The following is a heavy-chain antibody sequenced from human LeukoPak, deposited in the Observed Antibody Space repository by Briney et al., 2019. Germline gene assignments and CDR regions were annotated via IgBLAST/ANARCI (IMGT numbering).Heavy chain of an antibody. CDR3: ARSKVGDEWLVED. Sequence: ASVKVSCKASGYTFTSYDINWVRQATGQGLEWMGWMNPNSGNTGYAQKFQGRVTITRNTSISTAYMELSGLRSEDTAVYYCARSKVGDEWLVEDWGQGTLVTVSS. CDR2: MNPNSGNT. D-gene: IGHD6-19*01. V-gene: IGHV1-8*03. J-gene: IGHJ4*02. CDR1: GYTFTSYD.